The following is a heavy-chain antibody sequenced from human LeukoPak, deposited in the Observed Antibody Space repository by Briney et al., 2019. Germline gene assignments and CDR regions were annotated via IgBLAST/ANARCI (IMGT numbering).Heavy chain of an antibody. J-gene: IGHJ4*02. CDR3: ARHEAYSSSWDPFDY. CDR2: IYSGGST. CDR1: GFTVSSNY. Sequence: GGSLRLSCAASGFTVSSNYMSWVRQAPGKGLEWVSVIYSGGSTYYADSVKGRFTISRDNSKNTLYLQMNSLRAEDTAVYYCARHEAYSSSWDPFDYWGQGTLVTVSS. D-gene: IGHD6-13*01. V-gene: IGHV3-66*04.